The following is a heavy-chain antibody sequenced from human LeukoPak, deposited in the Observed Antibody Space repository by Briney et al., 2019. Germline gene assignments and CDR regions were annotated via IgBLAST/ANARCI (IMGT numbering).Heavy chain of an antibody. CDR1: GYTFTGYY. Sequence: ASVKVSCKASGYTFTGYYMQWVRQAPGQGLEWMGWIHPSSGDINYSQKFQGRVTVTRDTSISTAYMELSRLTSDDTAVYYCARVRGYDSVRGSCPYWGQGTLVTVSS. J-gene: IGHJ4*02. CDR3: ARVRGYDSVRGSCPY. D-gene: IGHD3-16*01. CDR2: IHPSSGDI. V-gene: IGHV1-2*02.